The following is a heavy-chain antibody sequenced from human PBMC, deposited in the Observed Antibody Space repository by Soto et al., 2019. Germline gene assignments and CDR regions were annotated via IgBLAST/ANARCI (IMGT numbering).Heavy chain of an antibody. Sequence: QVQLVQSGAEVKETGSSVKVSCKSSGYIFKNYAVTWLRQAPGQGLVWMGGIIPVFGTPDYSQNFRGRVTMTADDPPSTVYMALRSMTSEDTAVYSCARHLYDYVWWSYRHWGQGTLVTVSS. CDR2: IIPVFGTP. D-gene: IGHD3-16*02. V-gene: IGHV1-69*01. J-gene: IGHJ4*02. CDR3: ARHLYDYVWWSYRH. CDR1: GYIFKNYA.